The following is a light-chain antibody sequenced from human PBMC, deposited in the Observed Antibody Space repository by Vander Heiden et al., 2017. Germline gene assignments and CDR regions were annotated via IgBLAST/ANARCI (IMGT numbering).Light chain of an antibody. J-gene: IGKJ1*01. V-gene: IGKV3-20*01. CDR3: QQDCSSPT. CDR2: GAS. Sequence: EIVLTQSPGTLSLSPGERATLSCRASQSVSSSYLAWYQQKPGQAPRLLIYGASSRATGIPDRFSGSGSVTDFTLTSSRLEPEDFAVYYLQQDCSSPTFGQGTKVEIK. CDR1: QSVSSSY.